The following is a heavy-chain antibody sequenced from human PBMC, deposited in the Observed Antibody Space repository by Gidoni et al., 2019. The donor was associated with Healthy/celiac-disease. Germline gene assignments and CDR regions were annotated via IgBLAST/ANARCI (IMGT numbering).Heavy chain of an antibody. CDR3: ARGGTDYSSSWFQANWFDP. Sequence: QVQLQESGPGLVKPSGTLSLTCAVSGGSISSSNWWSWVRQPPGKGLEWIGEIYHSGSTNYNPSLKSRVTISVDKSKNQFSLKLSSVTAADTAVYYCARGGTDYSSSWFQANWFDPWGPGNPGHRLL. J-gene: IGHJ5*02. CDR1: GGSISSSNW. V-gene: IGHV4-4*02. D-gene: IGHD6-13*01. CDR2: IYHSGST.